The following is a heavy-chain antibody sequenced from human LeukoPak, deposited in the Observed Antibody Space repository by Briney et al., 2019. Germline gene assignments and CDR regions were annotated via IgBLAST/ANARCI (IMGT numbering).Heavy chain of an antibody. J-gene: IGHJ6*03. Sequence: GGSLRLSCAASGFTFSSKAMSWVRQAPGKGLEWVSAISGSGGSTYYADSVKGRFTISRDNSKNTLYLQMNSLRAEDTAVYYCAKRGNPAVGHHYLDVWGEGTTVSVSS. CDR3: AKRGNPAVGHHYLDV. CDR1: GFTFSSKA. D-gene: IGHD2-2*01. V-gene: IGHV3-23*01. CDR2: ISGSGGST.